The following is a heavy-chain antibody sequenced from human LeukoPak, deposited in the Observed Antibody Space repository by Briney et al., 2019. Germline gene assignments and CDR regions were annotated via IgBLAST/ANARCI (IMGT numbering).Heavy chain of an antibody. D-gene: IGHD2-2*01. V-gene: IGHV3-23*01. CDR2: ISPAGDST. J-gene: IGHJ4*02. CDR1: GFTFSDYS. CDR3: ARRLVTAGSTDFFDC. Sequence: GGSLRLSCTASGFTFSDYSMTWVRQAPGAGLEWVSAISPAGDSTTDADSVKGRFTISRDNSKSTLYLQMNGLTAEDTALYYCARRLVTAGSTDFFDCCGQGTLVSVSS.